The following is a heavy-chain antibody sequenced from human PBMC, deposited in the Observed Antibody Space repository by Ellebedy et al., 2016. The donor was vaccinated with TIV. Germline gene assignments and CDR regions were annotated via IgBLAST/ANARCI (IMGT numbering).Heavy chain of an antibody. CDR3: ARSQGRRKATDY. CDR1: GGSFSGYY. D-gene: IGHD5-12*01. J-gene: IGHJ4*02. CDR2: INHSGST. Sequence: SETLSLTXAVYGGSFSGYYWSWIRQPPGKGLEWIGEINHSGSTNYYPSLKSRLIISADTSKNQFSLKLSSVTAADTAVYYCARSQGRRKATDYWGQGTRVTVSS. V-gene: IGHV4-34*01.